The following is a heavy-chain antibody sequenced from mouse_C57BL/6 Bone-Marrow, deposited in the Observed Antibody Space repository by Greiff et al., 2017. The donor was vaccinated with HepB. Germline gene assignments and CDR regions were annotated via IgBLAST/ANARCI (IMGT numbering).Heavy chain of an antibody. Sequence: DVQLQESGPELVKPGASVKISCKASGYSFTGYYMNWVKQSPEKSLEWIGEINPSTGGTTYNQKFKAKATLTVDKSSSTAYMQLKSLTSEDSAVYYCARRSLDGYYEAMDYWGQGTSVTVSS. CDR3: ARRSLDGYYEAMDY. D-gene: IGHD2-3*01. V-gene: IGHV1-42*01. J-gene: IGHJ4*01. CDR1: GYSFTGYY. CDR2: INPSTGGT.